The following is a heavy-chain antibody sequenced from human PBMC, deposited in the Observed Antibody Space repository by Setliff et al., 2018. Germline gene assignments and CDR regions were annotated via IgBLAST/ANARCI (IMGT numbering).Heavy chain of an antibody. Sequence: SETLSLTCTVSGGSISGFYWSWIRQPPGGGLEWIGYIYSGTSTNINPSLKSRVAISADTSKNQFSVRLNSVTAADTAVYYCARHWDFCGGNCPHNSIDYWGRGALVTVSS. D-gene: IGHD2-21*02. CDR2: IYSGTST. CDR1: GGSISGFY. J-gene: IGHJ4*02. CDR3: ARHWDFCGGNCPHNSIDY. V-gene: IGHV4-4*08.